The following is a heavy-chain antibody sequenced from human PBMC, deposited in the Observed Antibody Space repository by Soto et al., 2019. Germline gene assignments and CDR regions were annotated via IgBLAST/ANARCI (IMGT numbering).Heavy chain of an antibody. D-gene: IGHD4-4*01. CDR3: ARDSLQCFDY. Sequence: SETLSLTCTVSGGSISSYYWSWIRQPPGKGLEWIGYIYYSGRTNYNPSLKSRVTISVDTSKNQFSLKLSSVTAADTAVYYCARDSLQCFDYWGQGTLVTVSS. V-gene: IGHV4-59*01. CDR1: GGSISSYY. CDR2: IYYSGRT. J-gene: IGHJ4*02.